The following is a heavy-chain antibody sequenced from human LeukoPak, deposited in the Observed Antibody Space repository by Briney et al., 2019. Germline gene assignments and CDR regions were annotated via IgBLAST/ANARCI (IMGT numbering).Heavy chain of an antibody. D-gene: IGHD5-18*01. J-gene: IGHJ4*02. V-gene: IGHV4-59*01. CDR2: IYYTGRT. CDR3: ARHFLDTAMDLPFDY. CDR1: GGPISVDY. Sequence: SETLSLTCIVSGGPISVDYWNWIRQAPGKGLEWIGYIYYTGRTKYNPSLASRLTISIDTSKSQFSLRLTSVTAADTAVYYCARHFLDTAMDLPFDYWGQGTLVTVSS.